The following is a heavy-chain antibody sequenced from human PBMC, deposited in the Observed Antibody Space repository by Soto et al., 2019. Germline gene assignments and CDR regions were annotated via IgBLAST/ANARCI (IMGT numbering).Heavy chain of an antibody. CDR3: ARASAKLLRFGEYYGMDV. CDR2: INWNGGST. V-gene: IGHV3-20*04. J-gene: IGHJ6*02. CDR1: GFTFDDYG. Sequence: EVQLVESGGGVVRPGGSLRLSCAASGFTFDDYGMSWVRQAPGKGLKWVSGINWNGGSTGYADSVKGRFTISRDNAKNSLYLQMNSLRAEDTALYYCARASAKLLRFGEYYGMDVWGQGTTVTVSS. D-gene: IGHD3-10*01.